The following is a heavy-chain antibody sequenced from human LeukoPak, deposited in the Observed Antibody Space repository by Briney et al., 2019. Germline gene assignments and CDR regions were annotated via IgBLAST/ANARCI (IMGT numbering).Heavy chain of an antibody. Sequence: AVSLGLSCAASGFTFSNAWMSWVRQAPGKGLEWVGRIKSKTDGGTTDYAAPVKGRFTISRDDSKNTLYLQMNSLKTEDTAVYYCTTYSYGRFDYWGQGTLVTVSS. D-gene: IGHD5-18*01. CDR2: IKSKTDGGTT. CDR1: GFTFSNAW. J-gene: IGHJ4*02. V-gene: IGHV3-15*01. CDR3: TTYSYGRFDY.